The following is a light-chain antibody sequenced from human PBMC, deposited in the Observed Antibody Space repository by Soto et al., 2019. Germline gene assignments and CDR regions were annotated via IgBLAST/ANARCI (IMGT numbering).Light chain of an antibody. CDR2: DVS. CDR3: SSCTSSSTLV. V-gene: IGLV2-14*01. Sequence: QSALTQPASASGSPGQSITISCTGTSSDVGGYNYVSWYQQHPGKAPKLMIYDVSNRPSGVSNRFSGSKSGNTASLTISGLQAEDEADYYCSSCTSSSTLVFGGGTQLTVL. CDR1: SSDVGGYNY. J-gene: IGLJ2*01.